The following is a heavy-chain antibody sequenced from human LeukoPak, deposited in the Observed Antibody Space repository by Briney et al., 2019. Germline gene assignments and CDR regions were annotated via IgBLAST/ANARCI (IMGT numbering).Heavy chain of an antibody. Sequence: PSQTLSLTCTVSGGSISSGSYYWSWIRQPAGKGLEWIGRIYTSGSTNYNPSLKSRVTISVDTSKNQFSLKLSPVTAADTAVYYCARGGEVYFDYWGQGTLVTVSS. J-gene: IGHJ4*02. D-gene: IGHD3-10*01. V-gene: IGHV4-61*02. CDR1: GGSISSGSYY. CDR2: IYTSGST. CDR3: ARGGEVYFDY.